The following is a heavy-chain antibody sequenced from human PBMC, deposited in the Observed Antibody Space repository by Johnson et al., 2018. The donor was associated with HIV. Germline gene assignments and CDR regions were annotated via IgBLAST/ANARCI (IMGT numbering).Heavy chain of an antibody. CDR3: AREPVAGPGRNAFDI. J-gene: IGHJ3*02. D-gene: IGHD6-19*01. CDR2: INWNGGNT. Sequence: QLVESGGGVVRPGGSLRLSCAASGFTFDDYGMSWVRQAPGKGLEWVSGINWNGGNTDYADSVKGRFTISRDNAKNSLYLQMNSLRAEDTALYFCAREPVAGPGRNAFDIWGQGTMVTVSS. V-gene: IGHV3-20*04. CDR1: GFTFDDYG.